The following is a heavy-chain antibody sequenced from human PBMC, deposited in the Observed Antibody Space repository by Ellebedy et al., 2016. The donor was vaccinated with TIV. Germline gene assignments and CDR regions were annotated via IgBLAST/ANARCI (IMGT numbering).Heavy chain of an antibody. CDR1: GYTFTSYD. J-gene: IGHJ2*01. D-gene: IGHD2-2*01. V-gene: IGHV1-8*01. CDR3: ARDPEYQLLSDTGYFDL. CDR2: LNPQSYNT. Sequence: ASVKVSXXTSGYTFTSYDINWVRQAPGQGLEWMGWLNPQSYNTGYPQTFQGRVTMTRDTSISTVYMELRSLRSDDTAVYYCARDPEYQLLSDTGYFDLWGRGTLVTVSS.